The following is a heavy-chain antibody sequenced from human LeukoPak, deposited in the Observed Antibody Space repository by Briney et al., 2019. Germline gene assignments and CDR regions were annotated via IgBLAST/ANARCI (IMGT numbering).Heavy chain of an antibody. CDR1: GGSISSYY. CDR2: IYYSGST. J-gene: IGHJ5*02. CDR3: ARHWDSSAYLNWFDP. Sequence: SETLSLTCTVSGGSISSYYWSWIRQPPGKGLEWIGYIYYSGSTNYNPSLKSRVTISVDTSKNQFSLKLSSVTAADTAMYYCARHWDSSAYLNWFDPWGQGTLVSVSS. D-gene: IGHD3-22*01. V-gene: IGHV4-59*08.